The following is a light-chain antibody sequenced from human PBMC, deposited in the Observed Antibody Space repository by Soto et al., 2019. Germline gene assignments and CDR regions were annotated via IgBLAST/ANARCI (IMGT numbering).Light chain of an antibody. J-gene: IGKJ1*01. CDR2: GAS. V-gene: IGKV3-15*01. CDR3: QQYSDWPPR. Sequence: EMVMTQSPATLSVSPGERATLSCRASQSVSSYLGWYQQKPGQPPRLLIYGASTRATGIPARFSGSGSGTEFTLTISSLQSEDFAVYYCQQYSDWPPRFGQGTKVEI. CDR1: QSVSSY.